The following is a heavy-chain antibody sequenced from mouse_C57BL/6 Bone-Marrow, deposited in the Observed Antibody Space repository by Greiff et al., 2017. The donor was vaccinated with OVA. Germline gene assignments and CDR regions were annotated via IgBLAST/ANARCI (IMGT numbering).Heavy chain of an antibody. J-gene: IGHJ2*01. CDR3: TRKNPNFYYFDY. CDR2: IYPGNSDT. Sequence: VQLQQSGTVLARPGASVKMSCKTSGYTFTSYWMHWVKQRPGQGLEWIGAIYPGNSDTSYNQKFKGKAKLTAVTSASTAYMELSSLTNEDSAVYYCTRKNPNFYYFDYWGQGTTLTVSS. V-gene: IGHV1-5*01. D-gene: IGHD4-1*02. CDR1: GYTFTSYW.